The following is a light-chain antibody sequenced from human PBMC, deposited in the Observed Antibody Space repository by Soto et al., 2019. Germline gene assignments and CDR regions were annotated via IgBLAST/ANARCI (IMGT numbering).Light chain of an antibody. CDR2: GAS. Sequence: EIVMMQSPATLSVSPGERATLSCRASQSVTSNLAWYQQKPGQAPRLLIYGASTRATGIPARFSGSGSGTEFTLTISSLQSEDFAVYYCQQYHNWPMYIFGQGTKVDIK. CDR3: QQYHNWPMYI. V-gene: IGKV3-15*01. J-gene: IGKJ2*01. CDR1: QSVTSN.